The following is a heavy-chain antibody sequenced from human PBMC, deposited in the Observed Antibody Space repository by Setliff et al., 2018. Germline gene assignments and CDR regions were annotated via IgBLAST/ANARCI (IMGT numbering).Heavy chain of an antibody. J-gene: IGHJ5*02. CDR1: GVSISSYY. CDR3: ARDNTILGATDH. Sequence: SETLSLTCNVSGVSISSYYWSWIRQSTERGLEWLGRLHTSGSTTYNPALNSRVTISVDTSTNQFSLRLTSLAAADTAVYFCARDNTILGATDHWGQGTLVTVSS. D-gene: IGHD1-26*01. CDR2: LHTSGST. V-gene: IGHV4-4*07.